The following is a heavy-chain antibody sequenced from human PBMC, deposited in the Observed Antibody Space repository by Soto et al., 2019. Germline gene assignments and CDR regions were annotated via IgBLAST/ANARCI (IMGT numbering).Heavy chain of an antibody. Sequence: EVPLVESGGGLVQPGGSLRLSCAASGFTVSSNYMSWVRQAPGRGLEWVSVIYSGGSTYYADSVKGRFTISRDNSKNTLYLQMNSLRAEDTAVYYCASRDFWSGYHLDYWGQGTLVTVSS. CDR1: GFTVSSNY. CDR2: IYSGGST. CDR3: ASRDFWSGYHLDY. J-gene: IGHJ4*02. D-gene: IGHD3-3*01. V-gene: IGHV3-66*01.